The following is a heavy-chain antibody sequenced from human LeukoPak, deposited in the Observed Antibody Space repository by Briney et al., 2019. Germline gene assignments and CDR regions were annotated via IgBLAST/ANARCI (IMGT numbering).Heavy chain of an antibody. D-gene: IGHD1-1*01. Sequence: GGSLRLSCAASGFTFDDYAMHWVRQAPGKGLEWVSLISWDGGSTYYADSVKGRFTISRDNSKNSLYLQMNSLRAEDTALYYCAKDQNDGYYYYMDVWGKGTTVTVSS. V-gene: IGHV3-43D*03. J-gene: IGHJ6*03. CDR2: ISWDGGST. CDR1: GFTFDDYA. CDR3: AKDQNDGYYYYMDV.